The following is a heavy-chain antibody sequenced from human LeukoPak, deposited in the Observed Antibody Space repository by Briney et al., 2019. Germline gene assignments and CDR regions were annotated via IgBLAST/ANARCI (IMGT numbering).Heavy chain of an antibody. Sequence: GGSLRLSCAASGFTFSSYAMHWVRQAPGKGLEWVAVISYDGSNKYYADSVKGRFTISRDNSKNTLYLQMNSLRAEDTAVYYRTRELIAAAGKFDPWGQGTLVTVSS. J-gene: IGHJ5*02. D-gene: IGHD6-13*01. V-gene: IGHV3-30*04. CDR1: GFTFSSYA. CDR2: ISYDGSNK. CDR3: TRELIAAAGKFDP.